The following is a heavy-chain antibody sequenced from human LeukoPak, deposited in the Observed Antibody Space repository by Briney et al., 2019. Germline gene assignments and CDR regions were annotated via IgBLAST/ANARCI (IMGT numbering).Heavy chain of an antibody. CDR1: GFTFSSYG. Sequence: GGSLRLSCAASGFTFSSYGMHWVRQAPGKGLEWVAVISYDGSNKYYADSVKGRFTISRDNSKNTLYLQMNSLRAEDTAVYYCAKGTLADNYYYHGMDVWGQGTTVTLSS. D-gene: IGHD3-3*02. J-gene: IGHJ6*02. CDR2: ISYDGSNK. V-gene: IGHV3-30*18. CDR3: AKGTLADNYYYHGMDV.